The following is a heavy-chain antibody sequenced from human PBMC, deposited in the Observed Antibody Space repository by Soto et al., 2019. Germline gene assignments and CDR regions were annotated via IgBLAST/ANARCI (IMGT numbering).Heavy chain of an antibody. D-gene: IGHD2-2*01. Sequence: EVQLVESGGGLVQPGGSLRLSCAASGFTFSNYWMSWVRQAPGKGLEWVANIKKDETEEYYVDSVKGRFTISRDNAKNSLFPQMNSLRAEDTAVYYCAAYCSSISCTPFHGYSWGQGTLVTVSS. V-gene: IGHV3-7*03. J-gene: IGHJ4*02. CDR2: IKKDETEE. CDR3: AAYCSSISCTPFHGYS. CDR1: GFTFSNYW.